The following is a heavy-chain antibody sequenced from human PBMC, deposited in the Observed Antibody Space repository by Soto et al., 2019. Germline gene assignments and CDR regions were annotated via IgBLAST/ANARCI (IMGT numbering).Heavy chain of an antibody. J-gene: IGHJ5*02. Sequence: GGSLRLSCAASGFTFSSYWMHWVRQAPGKGLVWVSRINSDGSSTSYADSVKGRFTISRDNAKNTLYLQMNSLRAEDTAVYYCARENDYVFLTVYYFKKRENWFDPWGQGTLVTVSS. D-gene: IGHD3-9*01. CDR2: INSDGSST. V-gene: IGHV3-74*01. CDR3: ARENDYVFLTVYYFKKRENWFDP. CDR1: GFTFSSYW.